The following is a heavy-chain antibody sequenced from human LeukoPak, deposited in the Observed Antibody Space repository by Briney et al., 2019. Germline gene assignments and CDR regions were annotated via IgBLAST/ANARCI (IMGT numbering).Heavy chain of an antibody. CDR1: GDSVSSFY. CDR3: ARGVVIAPQTFDY. J-gene: IGHJ4*02. CDR2: IYYSGTT. V-gene: IGHV4-59*02. D-gene: IGHD2-21*01. Sequence: SETLSLTCTVSGDSVSSFYWSWIRQPPGKGLEWIGYIYYSGTTNYNPSLKSRVTISVDTTKSQFSLKLSSVTAADTAVYYCARGVVIAPQTFDYWGQGILVTVSS.